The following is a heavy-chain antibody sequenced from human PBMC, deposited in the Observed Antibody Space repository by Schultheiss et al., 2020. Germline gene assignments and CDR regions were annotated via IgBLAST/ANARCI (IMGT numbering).Heavy chain of an antibody. CDR2: ISGYGGST. V-gene: IGHV3-23*01. CDR3: AKDRGGYYSYGMDV. D-gene: IGHD3-16*01. CDR1: GFTFSSYG. J-gene: IGHJ6*02. Sequence: GESLKISCAASGFTFSSYGMSWVRQAPGKGLEWVSGISGYGGSTYYADSVKGRFTISRDNSKNTVYLQISSLRAEDTAVYYCAKDRGGYYSYGMDVWGQGTTVTVSS.